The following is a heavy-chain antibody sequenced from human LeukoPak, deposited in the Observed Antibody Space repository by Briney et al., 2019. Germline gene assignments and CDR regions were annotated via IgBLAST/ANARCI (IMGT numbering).Heavy chain of an antibody. V-gene: IGHV3-15*01. Sequence: GGSLRLSCAASGFTFSNAWMSWVCQAPGKGLEWVGRIKSKTDGGTTDYAAPVKGRFTISRDDSKNTLYLQMNSLKSEDTAVYYCARGARYFDWLLTVGPFDYWGQGTLVTVSS. CDR3: ARGARYFDWLLTVGPFDY. J-gene: IGHJ4*02. CDR1: GFTFSNAW. CDR2: IKSKTDGGTT. D-gene: IGHD3-9*01.